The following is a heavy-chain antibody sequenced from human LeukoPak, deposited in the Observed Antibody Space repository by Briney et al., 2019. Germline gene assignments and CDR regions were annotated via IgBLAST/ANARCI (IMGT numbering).Heavy chain of an antibody. Sequence: GGSLRLACAASRFTFSSYAMTRVRQAPGKGLEWVSAFSATDGSAQYAESVEGRFTISRDNSKNTLFLQMNSLGAEDTAIYYCARDVNAGNYGLYFDYWGQGTLVTVSS. D-gene: IGHD4-17*01. CDR1: RFTFSSYA. J-gene: IGHJ4*02. CDR3: ARDVNAGNYGLYFDY. CDR2: FSATDGSA. V-gene: IGHV3-23*01.